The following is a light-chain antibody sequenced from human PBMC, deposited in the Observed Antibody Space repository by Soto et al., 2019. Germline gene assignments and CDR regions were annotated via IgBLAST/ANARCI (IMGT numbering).Light chain of an antibody. J-gene: IGLJ1*01. CDR1: SSDIGAYDY. V-gene: IGLV2-14*01. CDR3: FSFKTAHTHI. CDR2: EVT. Sequence: QSALTQPASVSGSPGQPITISCTGTSSDIGAYDYVSWFQQHPDKAPKLMISEVTNRPSGVSDRFSGSKSGNAASLTISGLQAEDEAYYFCFSFKTAHTHIFGTGTKVTVL.